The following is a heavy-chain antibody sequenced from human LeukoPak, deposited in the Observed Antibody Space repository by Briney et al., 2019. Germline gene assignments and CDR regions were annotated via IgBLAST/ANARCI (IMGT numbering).Heavy chain of an antibody. CDR3: AKDLGSYLRYFDY. CDR1: GFTFSSYA. Sequence: GGSLRLSCAAAGFTFSSYAMSWVRQAPGKGLEWVSAISGSGGSTYYADSVKGRFTISRDNSKNTLYLQMNSLRAEDTAVYYCAKDLGSYLRYFDYWGQGTLVTVSS. D-gene: IGHD1-26*01. V-gene: IGHV3-23*01. J-gene: IGHJ4*02. CDR2: ISGSGGST.